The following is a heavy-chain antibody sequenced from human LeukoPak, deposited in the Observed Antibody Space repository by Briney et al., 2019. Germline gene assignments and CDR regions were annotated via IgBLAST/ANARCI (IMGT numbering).Heavy chain of an antibody. V-gene: IGHV3-48*01. J-gene: IGHJ4*02. CDR3: ARGDHYYFDTSGYYYFDY. D-gene: IGHD3-22*01. CDR2: ISSSSNTI. CDR1: GFSFSTYG. Sequence: GGSLRLSCAAAGFSFSTYGMNWVRQAPGKGLEWVSSISSSSNTIYYADSVKGRFTISRDNAKNSLYLQMNSLRAENTAVYYCARGDHYYFDTSGYYYFDYWGQGTLVTVSS.